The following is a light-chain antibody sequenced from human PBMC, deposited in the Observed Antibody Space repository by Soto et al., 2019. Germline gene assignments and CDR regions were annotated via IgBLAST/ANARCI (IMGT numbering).Light chain of an antibody. Sequence: DIQMTQSPSSVSASVGDRVTITCRASQGISNWLAWYQQRPGRAPKLLIYDASTLQSGVPSRFSGGGSGTDFTLIISSLQPEDYAIYFCQQTDNFPWTFGQGTKVEIK. CDR1: QGISNW. CDR3: QQTDNFPWT. V-gene: IGKV1-12*01. J-gene: IGKJ1*01. CDR2: DAS.